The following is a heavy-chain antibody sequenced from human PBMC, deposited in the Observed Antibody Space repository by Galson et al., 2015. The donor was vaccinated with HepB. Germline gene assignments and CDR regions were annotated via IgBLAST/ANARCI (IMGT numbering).Heavy chain of an antibody. J-gene: IGHJ6*02. D-gene: IGHD2-2*01. CDR3: AKDEDIVVVPAASVMGGGMDV. CDR1: GFTFSSYA. CDR2: ISGSGGST. V-gene: IGHV3-23*01. Sequence: SLRLSCAASGFTFSSYAMSWVRQAPGKGLEWVSAISGSGGSTYYADSVKGRFTISRDNSKNTLYLQMNSLRAEDTAVYYCAKDEDIVVVPAASVMGGGMDVWGQGTTVTVSS.